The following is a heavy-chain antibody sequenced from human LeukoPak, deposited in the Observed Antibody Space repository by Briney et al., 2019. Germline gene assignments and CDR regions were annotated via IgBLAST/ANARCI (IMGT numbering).Heavy chain of an antibody. J-gene: IGHJ6*03. V-gene: IGHV3-30*04. CDR3: ARASGGALYYYYYMDV. CDR2: ISYDGSDK. Sequence: GGSLRLSCAASGFTFTTYALNWVRQAPGKGLEWVALISYDGSDKYYADSVKGRFTISRDNSKNTLYLQMNSLRTEDTAVYYCARASGGALYYYYYMDVWGKGTTVTVSS. D-gene: IGHD3-16*01. CDR1: GFTFTTYA.